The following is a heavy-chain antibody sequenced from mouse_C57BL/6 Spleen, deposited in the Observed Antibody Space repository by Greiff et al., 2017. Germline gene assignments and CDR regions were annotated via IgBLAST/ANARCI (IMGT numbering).Heavy chain of an antibody. J-gene: IGHJ4*01. CDR2: IWWDDDK. CDR3: ARIAKTAQARYAMDY. Sequence: QVTLKVSGPGILQPSQTLSLTCSFSGFSLSTFGMGVGWIRQPSGKGLEWLAHIWWDDDKYYNPALKSRLTISKDTSKNQVFRKIANVDTADTATDYCARIAKTAQARYAMDYWGQGTSVTVSS. V-gene: IGHV8-8*01. D-gene: IGHD3-2*02. CDR1: GFSLSTFGMG.